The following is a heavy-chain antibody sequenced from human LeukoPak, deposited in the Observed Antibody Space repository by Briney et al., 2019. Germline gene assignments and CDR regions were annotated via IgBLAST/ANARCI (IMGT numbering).Heavy chain of an antibody. Sequence: GGSLRLSCAASGFTFSSYAMPWVRQAPGKGLEWVAVISYDRSNKYYADSVKGRFAISRDNSKNTLYLQMNSLRAEDTAVYYCARGLYDSSGYYYGGGLFWGQGTLVTVSS. V-gene: IGHV3-30*09. CDR1: GFTFSSYA. J-gene: IGHJ4*02. CDR2: ISYDRSNK. D-gene: IGHD3-22*01. CDR3: ARGLYDSSGYYYGGGLF.